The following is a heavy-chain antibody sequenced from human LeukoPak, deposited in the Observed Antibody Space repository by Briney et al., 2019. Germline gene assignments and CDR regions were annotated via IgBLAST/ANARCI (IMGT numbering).Heavy chain of an antibody. CDR1: GGSISNYY. CDR2: IYTSGST. J-gene: IGHJ4*02. D-gene: IGHD6-13*01. CDR3: ARSYSAAGIDY. V-gene: IGHV4-4*07. Sequence: SETLSLTCTVSGGSISNYYWSWIRQPAGKGLEWIGRIYTSGSTNYNPSLKSRVTISVDTSKNQFSLKLSSVTAADTAVYYCARSYSAAGIDYWGQGTLVTVSS.